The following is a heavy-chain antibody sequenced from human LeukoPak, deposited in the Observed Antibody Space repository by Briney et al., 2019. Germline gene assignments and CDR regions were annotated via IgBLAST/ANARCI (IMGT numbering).Heavy chain of an antibody. CDR2: IPYDGSNK. CDR1: GFTFSSYG. CDR3: AGRLAAAAA. Sequence: GRSLRLSCAASGFTFSSYGMHWVRQAPGKGLEWVAVIPYDGSNKYYADSVKGRFTISRDNSKNTLYLQMNSLRAEDTAVYYCAGRLAAAAAWGQGTLVTVSS. D-gene: IGHD6-13*01. J-gene: IGHJ5*02. V-gene: IGHV3-30*03.